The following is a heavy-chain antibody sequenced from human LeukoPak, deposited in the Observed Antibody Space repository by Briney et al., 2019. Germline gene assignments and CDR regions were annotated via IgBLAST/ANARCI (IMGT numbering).Heavy chain of an antibody. V-gene: IGHV3-7*01. CDR2: VKKDASEK. CDR1: GFTFSNNW. Sequence: GGSLRLSCAASGFTFSNNWMTWVRQAPGKGLEWVATVKKDASEKYYVDSVKGRFTISRDNAKNSLYLQMNSLRVEDTAVYYCARAGISYDIVVVPALINLDYWGQGTLVTVSS. J-gene: IGHJ4*02. D-gene: IGHD2-2*01. CDR3: ARAGISYDIVVVPALINLDY.